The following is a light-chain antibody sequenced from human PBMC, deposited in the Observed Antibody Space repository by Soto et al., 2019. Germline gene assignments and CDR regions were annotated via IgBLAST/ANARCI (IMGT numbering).Light chain of an antibody. V-gene: IGKV3-15*01. CDR3: QQYNNWPPIT. CDR1: QSVSSSY. Sequence: IVLTPSPGTLSLSPGERATLSCRASQSVSSSYLAWYQQKPGQAPRLLIYGASTKANGIPARFSGSGSGTEFTLTVSSLQSEDFAVYYCQQYNNWPPITFGQGTRLEIK. J-gene: IGKJ5*01. CDR2: GAS.